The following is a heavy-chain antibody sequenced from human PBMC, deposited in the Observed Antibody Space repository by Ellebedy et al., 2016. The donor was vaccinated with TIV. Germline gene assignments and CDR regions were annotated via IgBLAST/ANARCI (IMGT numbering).Heavy chain of an antibody. V-gene: IGHV3-15*05. Sequence: GGSLRLXXEASGLIVTHASMTWVRQAPGKGLEWIGRIQSRSEGGTAAYAAPVQDRFIISRDESENKLFLQMHSLRTEDTGVYYCNTGWAYDDWGQGTRVTVSS. J-gene: IGHJ3*01. CDR3: NTGWAYDD. CDR1: GLIVTHAS. CDR2: IQSRSEGGTA.